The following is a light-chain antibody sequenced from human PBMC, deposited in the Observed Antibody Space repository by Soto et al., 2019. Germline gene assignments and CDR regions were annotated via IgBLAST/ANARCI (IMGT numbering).Light chain of an antibody. CDR3: CSYAGIRHFV. CDR2: EVN. V-gene: IGLV2-8*01. Sequence: QPVLTQPPSASGSPGQSVTISCTGTSSDVGGYNHVSWYQQHPGRAPKLIIYEVNKRPSGVPDRLSGSKSGNTASLTVSGLLAEDEADYYCCSYAGIRHFVFGTGTKLTVL. J-gene: IGLJ1*01. CDR1: SSDVGGYNH.